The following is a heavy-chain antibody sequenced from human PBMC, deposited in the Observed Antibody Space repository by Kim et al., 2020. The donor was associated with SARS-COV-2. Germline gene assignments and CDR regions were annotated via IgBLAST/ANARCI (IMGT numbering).Heavy chain of an antibody. D-gene: IGHD3-16*01. J-gene: IGHJ6*02. CDR3: ARDRLVGDGMDV. Sequence: YYNPSLKSRVTISVDTSKNQFSLKLSSVTAADTAVYYCARDRLVGDGMDVWGQGTTVTVSS. V-gene: IGHV4-31*02.